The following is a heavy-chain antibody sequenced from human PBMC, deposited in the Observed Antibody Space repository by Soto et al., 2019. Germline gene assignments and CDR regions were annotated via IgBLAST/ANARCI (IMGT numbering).Heavy chain of an antibody. CDR3: ASWEYSDIVVVPAAPHAFDI. CDR2: ISSSSSYI. CDR1: GFTFSSYS. V-gene: IGHV3-21*01. J-gene: IGHJ3*02. Sequence: PGGSLRLSCAASGFTFSSYSMNWVRQAPGKGLEWVSSISSSSSYIYYADTVKGRFTISRDNAKNSLYLQMNSLRAEDTAVYYCASWEYSDIVVVPAAPHAFDIWGQGTMVTVSS. D-gene: IGHD2-2*01.